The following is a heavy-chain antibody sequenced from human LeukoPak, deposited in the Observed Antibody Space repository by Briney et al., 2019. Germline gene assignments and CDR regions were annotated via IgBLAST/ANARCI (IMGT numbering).Heavy chain of an antibody. D-gene: IGHD4-17*01. V-gene: IGHV1-2*02. CDR2: INPNSGGT. J-gene: IGHJ5*02. Sequence: ASVKVSCKASGYTFTGYYMHWVRQAPGQGLEWMGWINPNSGGTNYAQKFQGRVTMTRDTSNSTAYMELSRLRSDDTAVYYCARDAATVTKLVFDPWGQGTLVTVSS. CDR3: ARDAATVTKLVFDP. CDR1: GYTFTGYY.